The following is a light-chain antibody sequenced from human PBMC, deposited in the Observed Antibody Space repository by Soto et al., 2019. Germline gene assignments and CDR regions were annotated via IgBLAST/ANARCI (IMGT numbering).Light chain of an antibody. Sequence: QSALTQPASVSGSPGQSITISCTGTSSDVGSYNLVSWYQHHPGKAPKLIIYEGSKRPSGVSNRFSGSKSGNTASLTISGLQAEDEADYYCCSYAGGSTYVFGIGTKVTVL. J-gene: IGLJ1*01. CDR1: SSDVGSYNL. V-gene: IGLV2-23*01. CDR3: CSYAGGSTYV. CDR2: EGS.